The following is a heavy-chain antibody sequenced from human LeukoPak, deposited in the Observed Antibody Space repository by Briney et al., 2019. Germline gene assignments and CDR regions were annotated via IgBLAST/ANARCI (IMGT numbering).Heavy chain of an antibody. D-gene: IGHD3-22*01. CDR2: ISASGGST. Sequence: GGSLRLSCAASGFTFSSSAMSWVRQVPGKGLEWVSGISASGGSTSYADSVRGRFTISRDNSKNTLYLQMNSLRAEDTAVYYCARDRDSSGYYLDYWGQGTLVTASS. J-gene: IGHJ4*02. CDR3: ARDRDSSGYYLDY. CDR1: GFTFSSSA. V-gene: IGHV3-23*01.